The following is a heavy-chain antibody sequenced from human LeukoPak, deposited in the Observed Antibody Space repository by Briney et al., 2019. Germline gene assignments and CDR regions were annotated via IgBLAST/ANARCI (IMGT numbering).Heavy chain of an antibody. V-gene: IGHV3-11*01. CDR3: AKDRIIVIPGPYSWLDS. Sequence: GGSLRLSCAASGFTFSDYYMSWIRQAPGKGLEWVSYISSSGSTIYYADSVKGRFTISRDNAKNSLYLQMNSLRAEDTALYFCAKDRIIVIPGPYSWLDSWGQGALVTVSS. J-gene: IGHJ5*01. CDR2: ISSSGSTI. CDR1: GFTFSDYY. D-gene: IGHD1-26*01.